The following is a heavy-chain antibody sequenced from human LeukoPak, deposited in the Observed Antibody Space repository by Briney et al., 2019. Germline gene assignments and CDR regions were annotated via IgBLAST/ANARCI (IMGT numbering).Heavy chain of an antibody. V-gene: IGHV1-69*05. Sequence: GASVKVSCKASGGTFSSYAISWVRQAPGQGLEWMGGIIPIFGTANYAQKFQGRVTITTDESTSTAYMELSSLRSEDTAVYYCALSGRYFDPHWGQGTLVTVSS. CDR2: IIPIFGTA. CDR3: ALSGRYFDPH. J-gene: IGHJ4*02. CDR1: GGTFSSYA. D-gene: IGHD3-9*01.